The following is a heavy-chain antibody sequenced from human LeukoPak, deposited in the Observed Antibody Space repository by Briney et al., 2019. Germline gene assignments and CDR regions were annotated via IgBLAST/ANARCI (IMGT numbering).Heavy chain of an antibody. D-gene: IGHD6-19*01. Sequence: GGSLRLSCAASGFTFTTYAMNWVRQAPGKGLEWVSAIVGSGGNTYYADSVKGRFTISRDNSKNTLYLQMNSLRAEDTAVYYCARDLGSVAVTGILGTCDIWGQGTMVTVSS. CDR3: ARDLGSVAVTGILGTCDI. CDR2: IVGSGGNT. V-gene: IGHV3-23*01. CDR1: GFTFTTYA. J-gene: IGHJ3*02.